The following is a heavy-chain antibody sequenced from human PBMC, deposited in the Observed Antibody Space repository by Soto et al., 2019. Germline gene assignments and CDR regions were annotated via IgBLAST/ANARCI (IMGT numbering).Heavy chain of an antibody. J-gene: IGHJ5*02. CDR3: ARDPRTTVTATLDWFDP. CDR1: GFTFSDYY. V-gene: IGHV3-11*01. Sequence: GGSLRLSCAASGFTFSDYYMSWIRQAPGKGLEWVSYISSSGSTIYYADSVKGRFTISRDNAKNSLYLQMNSLRAEDTAVYYCARDPRTTVTATLDWFDPWGQGTLVTVSS. CDR2: ISSSGSTI. D-gene: IGHD4-4*01.